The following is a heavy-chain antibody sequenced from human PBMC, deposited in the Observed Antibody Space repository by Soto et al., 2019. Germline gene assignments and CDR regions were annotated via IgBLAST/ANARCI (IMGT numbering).Heavy chain of an antibody. Sequence: QPGGSLRLSCAASGFTFSSYAMHWVRQAPGKGLEWVAVISYDGSNKYYADSVKGRFTISRDNSKNTLYLQMNSLRAEDTAVYYCARDGGGYDFDYWGQGTLVTVSS. CDR3: ARDGGGYDFDY. CDR2: ISYDGSNK. CDR1: GFTFSSYA. V-gene: IGHV3-30-3*01. D-gene: IGHD3-16*01. J-gene: IGHJ4*02.